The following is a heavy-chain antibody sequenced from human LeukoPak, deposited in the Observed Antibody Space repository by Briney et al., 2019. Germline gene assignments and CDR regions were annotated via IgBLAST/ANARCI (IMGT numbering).Heavy chain of an antibody. D-gene: IGHD4-17*01. J-gene: IGHJ4*02. CDR1: GGSFSGYY. V-gene: IGHV4-59*01. CDR2: IYYSGST. Sequence: SETLSLTCAVYGGSFSGYYWSWIRQPPGKGLEWIGYIYYSGSTNYNPSLKSRVTISVDTSKNQFSLKLSSVTAADTAVYYCARGAVTTHFDYWGQGTLVTVSS. CDR3: ARGAVTTHFDY.